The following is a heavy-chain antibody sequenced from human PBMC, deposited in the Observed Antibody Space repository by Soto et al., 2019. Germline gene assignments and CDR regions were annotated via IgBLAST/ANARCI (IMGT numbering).Heavy chain of an antibody. D-gene: IGHD6-19*01. J-gene: IGHJ4*02. CDR1: GFTFRYYA. CDR2: LSDRGDTT. Sequence: LRLSCSASGFTFRYYAMGWVRQAPGKGLEWVSVLSDRGDTTYYADSVKGRFTISRDNSNNALFLQMSSLRDEDTAIYYCAKDARRTDGWYYFDYWGQGALVTVSS. CDR3: AKDARRTDGWYYFDY. V-gene: IGHV3-23*01.